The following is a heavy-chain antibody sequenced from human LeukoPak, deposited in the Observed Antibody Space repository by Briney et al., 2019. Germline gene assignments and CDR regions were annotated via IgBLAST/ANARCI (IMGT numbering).Heavy chain of an antibody. D-gene: IGHD5-12*01. CDR2: INSDGSST. V-gene: IGHV3-74*01. Sequence: GGSLRLSCAASGFTFSSYWMHWVRQAPGKGLVWVSRINSDGSSTSYADSVKGRFTISRDNSGNMVYLQMSDLRVEDTAVYYCAKDLKPDSGYDVDHWGQGTLVTVSS. CDR1: GFTFSSYW. CDR3: AKDLKPDSGYDVDH. J-gene: IGHJ4*02.